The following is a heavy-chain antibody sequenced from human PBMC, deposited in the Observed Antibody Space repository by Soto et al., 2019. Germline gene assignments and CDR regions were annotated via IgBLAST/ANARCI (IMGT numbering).Heavy chain of an antibody. D-gene: IGHD5-18*01. CDR2: INHSGST. V-gene: IGHV4-34*01. CDR1: GGSFSGYY. J-gene: IGHJ4*02. CDR3: ALGGYSYDHYFDY. Sequence: PSETLSLTCAVYGGSFSGYYWSWIRQPPGKGLEWIGEINHSGSTNYNPSLKSRVTISVDTSKNQFSLKLSSVTAADTAVYYCALGGYSYDHYFDYWGQGTLVTVS.